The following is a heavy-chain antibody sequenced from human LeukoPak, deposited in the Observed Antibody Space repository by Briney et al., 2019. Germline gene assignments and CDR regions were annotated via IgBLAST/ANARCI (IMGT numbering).Heavy chain of an antibody. Sequence: GGSLRLSCAASGFTFSSYSMNWVRQAPGKGLEWVSSISSSSSYIYYADSVKGRFTISRDNAKNSLYLQMNSLRAEGTAVYYCARARPLISELGFNDYWGQGTLVTVSS. V-gene: IGHV3-21*01. CDR2: ISSSSSYI. CDR3: ARARPLISELGFNDY. CDR1: GFTFSSYS. J-gene: IGHJ4*02. D-gene: IGHD7-27*01.